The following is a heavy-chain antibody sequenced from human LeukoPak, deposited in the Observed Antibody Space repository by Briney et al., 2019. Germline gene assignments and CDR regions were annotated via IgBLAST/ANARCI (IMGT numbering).Heavy chain of an antibody. Sequence: SVKVSCKASGFTFTSSAMQWVRQARGQRLEWIGWIVVGSGNTNYAQKFQERVTITRDMSTSTAYMELSSLRSEYTAVYYCWGIIGGNTPRGELLDYWGQGTLVTVSS. CDR1: GFTFTSSA. CDR2: IVVGSGNT. CDR3: WGIIGGNTPRGELLDY. V-gene: IGHV1-58*02. J-gene: IGHJ4*02. D-gene: IGHD3-16*01.